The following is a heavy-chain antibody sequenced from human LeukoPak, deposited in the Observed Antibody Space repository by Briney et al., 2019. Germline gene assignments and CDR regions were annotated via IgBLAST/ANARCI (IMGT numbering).Heavy chain of an antibody. CDR1: GFTFDDYA. J-gene: IGHJ4*02. CDR3: AKDKGYCSGGSCEGCFDY. CDR2: ISWNSGSI. V-gene: IGHV3-9*01. Sequence: GRSLRLSCAASGFTFDDYAMHWVRQAPGKGLEWVSGISWNSGSIGYADSVKGRFTISRDNAKNSLYLQMNSLRAEDTALYYCAKDKGYCSGGSCEGCFDYWGQGTLVTVSS. D-gene: IGHD2-15*01.